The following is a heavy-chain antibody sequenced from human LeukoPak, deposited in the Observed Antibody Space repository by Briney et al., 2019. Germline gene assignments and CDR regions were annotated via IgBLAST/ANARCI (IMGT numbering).Heavy chain of an antibody. D-gene: IGHD3-22*01. CDR2: ISYDGINK. V-gene: IGHV3-30*03. CDR3: ARDYYDSSGPSGY. J-gene: IGHJ4*02. Sequence: PGGSLRLSCAASRFIFSTYAMHWVRQAPGKGLEWVAFISYDGINKYYADSVKGRFTISRDNSKNTLYLQMNSLRAEDTAVYYCARDYYDSSGPSGYWGQGTLVTVSS. CDR1: RFIFSTYA.